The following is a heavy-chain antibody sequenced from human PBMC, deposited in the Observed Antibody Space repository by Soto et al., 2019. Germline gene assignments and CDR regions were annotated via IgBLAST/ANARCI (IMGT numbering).Heavy chain of an antibody. CDR2: IYSGGST. CDR1: GFTVSSNY. CDR3: AREVRDSSVYYWGSDGMDV. V-gene: IGHV3-66*01. Sequence: EVQLVESGGGLVQPGGSLRLSCAASGFTVSSNYMSWVRQAPGKGLEWVSVIYSGGSTNYADSVKGRFTISRDNSKNTLYLQMNSLRAEDTAVYYCAREVRDSSVYYWGSDGMDVWGQGTTVTVSS. D-gene: IGHD3-22*01. J-gene: IGHJ6*02.